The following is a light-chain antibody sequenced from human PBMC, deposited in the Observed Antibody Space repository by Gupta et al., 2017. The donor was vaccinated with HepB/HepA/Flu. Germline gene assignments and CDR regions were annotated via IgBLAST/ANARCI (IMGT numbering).Light chain of an antibody. CDR2: WAS. Sequence: DIVMTQSPDSLAVSLGERATINCKSTQSGLHSPHNKKFLTWYQQKPGQPPNLLIYWASTREYGVPDRFSGSGYGTDFTLTISSRQAEDVAVYYCQQQDSTPFTFGQGTXVDIK. CDR3: QQQDSTPFT. J-gene: IGKJ3*01. V-gene: IGKV4-1*01. CDR1: QSGLHSPHNKKF.